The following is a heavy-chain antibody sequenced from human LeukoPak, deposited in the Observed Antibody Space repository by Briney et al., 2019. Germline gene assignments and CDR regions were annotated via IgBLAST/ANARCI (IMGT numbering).Heavy chain of an antibody. CDR2: ISSSGRTK. CDR1: GFTFSSYE. V-gene: IGHV3-48*03. J-gene: IGHJ4*02. Sequence: GGSLRLSCAASGFTFSSYEMNWVRQAPGKGLEWVSYISSSGRTKYYADSVKGRFTISRDNAENSLYLQMNSLRAEDTAVYYCARGKWEPLDYWGQGTLVTVSS. CDR3: ARGKWEPLDY. D-gene: IGHD1-26*01.